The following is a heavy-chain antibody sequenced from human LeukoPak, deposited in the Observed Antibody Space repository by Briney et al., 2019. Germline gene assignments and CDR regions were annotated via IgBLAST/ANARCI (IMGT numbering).Heavy chain of an antibody. CDR1: GYTFTSYY. CDR3: ARDPLSTFYYYGSGTPFRGAFDI. Sequence: EASVKVSCKASGYTFTSYYMHWVRQAPGQGLEWMGWINPNSGGTNYAQKFQGRVTMTRDTSISTAYMELSRLRSDDTAVYYCARDPLSTFYYYGSGTPFRGAFDIWGQGTMVTVSS. J-gene: IGHJ3*02. CDR2: INPNSGGT. V-gene: IGHV1-2*02. D-gene: IGHD3-10*01.